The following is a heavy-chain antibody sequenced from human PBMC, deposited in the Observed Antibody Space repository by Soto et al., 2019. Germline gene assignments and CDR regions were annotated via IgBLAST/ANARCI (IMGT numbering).Heavy chain of an antibody. V-gene: IGHV3-53*01. Sequence: GGSLRLSCAASGFTVSSNYMSWVRQAPGKGLEWVSVIYSGGSTYYADSVKGRFTISRDNSKNTLYLQMNSLRAEDTAVYYCARQTWGSHCMDVWGQGTTVTVSS. J-gene: IGHJ6*02. CDR2: IYSGGST. CDR3: ARQTWGSHCMDV. D-gene: IGHD7-27*01. CDR1: GFTVSSNY.